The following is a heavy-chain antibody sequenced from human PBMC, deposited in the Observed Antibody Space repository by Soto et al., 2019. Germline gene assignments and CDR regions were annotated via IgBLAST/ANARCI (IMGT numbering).Heavy chain of an antibody. CDR1: GGSISSGGYS. J-gene: IGHJ4*02. Sequence: QLQLQESGSGVVKPSQTLSLTCDVSGGSISSGGYSWSWIRQPPGKGLEWIGYIYHSGSTYYNPSLKSRVTISVDRSKNQFSLKLSSVTAADTAVYYCVRDRDKSYFDYWGQGTLVTVSS. V-gene: IGHV4-30-2*01. CDR3: VRDRDKSYFDY. CDR2: IYHSGST.